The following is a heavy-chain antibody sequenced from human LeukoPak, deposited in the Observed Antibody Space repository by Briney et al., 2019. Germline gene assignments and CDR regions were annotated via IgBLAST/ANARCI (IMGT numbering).Heavy chain of an antibody. D-gene: IGHD3-9*01. J-gene: IGHJ3*02. Sequence: PSETLSLTCNVSGGSVSTSSYYWGWIRQPPGKGLEWIGNVYYTGSSYYSPSLTSRVTISINTPKNQFSLKLTSVTAADTASYYCARHFADILTTNDAFDIWGQGTMVTVSS. CDR3: ARHFADILTTNDAFDI. V-gene: IGHV4-39*01. CDR2: VYYTGSS. CDR1: GGSVSTSSYY.